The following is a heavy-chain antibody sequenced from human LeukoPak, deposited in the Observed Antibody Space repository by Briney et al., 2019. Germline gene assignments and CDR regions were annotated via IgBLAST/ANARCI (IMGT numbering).Heavy chain of an antibody. CDR1: GFTFTSSA. CDR2: IVVGSGNT. J-gene: IGHJ4*02. D-gene: IGHD2-2*01. CDR3: AADGSDYCSSASCRPTAVAG. V-gene: IGHV1-58*01. Sequence: ASVKVSCKASGFTFTSSAVQWVRQARGQRLEWIGWIVVGSGNTNYAQKFQERVTITRDMSTSTAYMELSSLRSEETAVYYCAADGSDYCSSASCRPTAVAGWGQGPLVSVSS.